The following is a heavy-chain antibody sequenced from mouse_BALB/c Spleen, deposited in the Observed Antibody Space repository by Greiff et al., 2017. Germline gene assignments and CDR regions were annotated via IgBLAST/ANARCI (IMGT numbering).Heavy chain of an antibody. Sequence: QVQLKESGPGLVAPSQSLSITCTVSGFSLTSYGVHWVRQPPGKGLEWLGVIWAGGSTNYNSALMSRLSISKDNSKSQVFLKMNSLQTDDTAMYYCAREGYGNYWWFAYWGQGTLVTVSA. CDR2: IWAGGST. V-gene: IGHV2-9*02. CDR1: GFSLTSYG. D-gene: IGHD2-1*01. CDR3: AREGYGNYWWFAY. J-gene: IGHJ3*01.